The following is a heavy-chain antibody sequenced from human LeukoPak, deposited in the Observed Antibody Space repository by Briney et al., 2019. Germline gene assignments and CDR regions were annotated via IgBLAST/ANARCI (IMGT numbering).Heavy chain of an antibody. CDR1: GYTFTSYG. CDR2: ISAYNGNT. Sequence: GASVKVSCKASGYTFTSYGISWVLQAPGQGLEWMGWISAYNGNTNYAQKHQGRVTMTTDTSTSTAYMELRSLRSDDTAVYYCAGHSRDYDYVWGSYWAFDIWGQGTVVTVSS. CDR3: AGHSRDYDYVWGSYWAFDI. V-gene: IGHV1-18*01. J-gene: IGHJ3*02. D-gene: IGHD3-16*01.